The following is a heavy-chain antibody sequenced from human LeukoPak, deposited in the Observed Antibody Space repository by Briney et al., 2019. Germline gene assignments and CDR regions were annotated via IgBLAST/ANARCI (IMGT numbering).Heavy chain of an antibody. CDR2: INSDGSST. CDR1: GFTFSSYW. J-gene: IGHJ4*02. Sequence: GGSLRLSCAASGFTFSSYWMHWVRQAPGKGLVWVSRINSDGSSTYYADSVKGRFTISRDNSKNTLYLQMNSLRAEDTAVYYCARGYSSSWYGAFGYWGQGTLVTVSS. CDR3: ARGYSSSWYGAFGY. V-gene: IGHV3-74*01. D-gene: IGHD6-13*01.